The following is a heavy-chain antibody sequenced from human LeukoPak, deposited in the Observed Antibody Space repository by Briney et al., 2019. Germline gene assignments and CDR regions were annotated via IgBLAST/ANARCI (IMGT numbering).Heavy chain of an antibody. Sequence: ASVKVSCKASGYTFTTFGISWVRQAPGQGLEWMGWISGGNGDTDYAQRFQGRVTLTTDTSTSTAYMELTSLRSDDTALYYCARGVGINRFDYWGQGTLVTVSS. CDR2: ISGGNGDT. D-gene: IGHD7-27*01. V-gene: IGHV1-18*01. CDR1: GYTFTTFG. CDR3: ARGVGINRFDY. J-gene: IGHJ4*02.